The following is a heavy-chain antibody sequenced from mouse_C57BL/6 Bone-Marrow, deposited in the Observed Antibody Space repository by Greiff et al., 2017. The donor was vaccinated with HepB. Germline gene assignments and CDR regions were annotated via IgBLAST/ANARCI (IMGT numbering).Heavy chain of an antibody. CDR3: ARKGIRGAY. CDR1: GYTFTSYW. J-gene: IGHJ3*01. CDR2: IHPNSGST. V-gene: IGHV1-64*01. D-gene: IGHD3-3*01. Sequence: VQLQQSGPELVKPGASVKISCKASGYTFTSYWMHWVKQRPGQGLEWIGMIHPNSGSTNYNEKFKSKATLTVDKSSSTAYMQLSSLTSEDSAVYYCARKGIRGAYWGQGTLVTVSA.